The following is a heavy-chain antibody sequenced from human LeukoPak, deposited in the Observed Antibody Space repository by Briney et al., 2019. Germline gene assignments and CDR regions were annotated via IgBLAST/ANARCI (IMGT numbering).Heavy chain of an antibody. CDR1: GGSFRGYY. J-gene: IGHJ4*02. V-gene: IGHV4-34*01. CDR3: ARAPPGRPFDY. Sequence: PSETLSLTCGVSGGSFRGYYWTWIRQPPGKGLEWIGEISHNAGPNYNPSLKSRVTISIDTPKNQFSLKMNSVTAADTAVYYRARAPPGRPFDYWGQGTLVTVSS. D-gene: IGHD6-6*01. CDR2: ISHNAGP.